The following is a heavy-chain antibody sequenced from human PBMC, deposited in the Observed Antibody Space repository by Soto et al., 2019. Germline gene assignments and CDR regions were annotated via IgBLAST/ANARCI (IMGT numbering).Heavy chain of an antibody. CDR2: ISAYNGNI. V-gene: IGHV1-18*01. CDR1: GYDFTNYG. Sequence: QVRLVQSGAEVKKPGASVKVSCKTYGYDFTNYGINWVRQAPGQGLEWMGWISAYNGNIVYAQNFRGRATLTTDTSTGSAYMELRSLRSDDTAVYYCARGHDILYGWKFTFWGQGTLVTVSS. J-gene: IGHJ4*02. D-gene: IGHD3-9*01. CDR3: ARGHDILYGWKFTF.